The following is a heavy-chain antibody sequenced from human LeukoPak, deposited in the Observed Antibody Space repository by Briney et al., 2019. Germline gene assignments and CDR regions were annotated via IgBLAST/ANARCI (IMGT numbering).Heavy chain of an antibody. CDR2: ISSSSSYT. Sequence: GGSLRLSCAASGFTFSSYWMSWVRQAPGKGLEWVSYISSSSSYTNYADSVKGRFTISRDNAKNSLYLQMNSLRAEDTAVYYCARRYSYGFDYWGQGTLVTVSS. CDR3: ARRYSYGFDY. V-gene: IGHV3-11*03. D-gene: IGHD5-18*01. CDR1: GFTFSSYW. J-gene: IGHJ4*02.